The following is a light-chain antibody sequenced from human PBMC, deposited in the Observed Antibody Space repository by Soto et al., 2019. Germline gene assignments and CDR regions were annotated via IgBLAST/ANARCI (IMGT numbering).Light chain of an antibody. V-gene: IGLV2-14*03. J-gene: IGLJ1*01. CDR2: DVN. Sequence: QSVLTQPASVSGSPGQSITISCTGTSSDVGGYNYVSWYQHHPGKAPKLLIYDVNSRPSGVSDRFSGSKSGNTASLTISGLQAEDEADYYCSSYTSSSTYVFGTGTKVTVL. CDR3: SSYTSSSTYV. CDR1: SSDVGGYNY.